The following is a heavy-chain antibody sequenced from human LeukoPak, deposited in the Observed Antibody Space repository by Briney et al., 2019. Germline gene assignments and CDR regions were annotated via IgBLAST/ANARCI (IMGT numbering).Heavy chain of an antibody. V-gene: IGHV4-59*08. Sequence: KPSETLSLTWTVSGGSISSHDCSWIRQPPGKGLEWIGYIYNSGTTKYNPSLQSRVTISVDTSKNHFSLKLSSVTAADTAVYYCVSQEFWGQGTLVTVSS. CDR2: IYNSGTT. CDR1: GGSISSHD. CDR3: VSQEF. J-gene: IGHJ4*02.